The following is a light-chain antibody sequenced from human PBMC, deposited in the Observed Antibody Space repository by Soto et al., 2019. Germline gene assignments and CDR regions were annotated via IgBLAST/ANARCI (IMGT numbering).Light chain of an antibody. V-gene: IGKV3D-15*01. CDR1: QSINSN. CDR2: GAF. J-gene: IGKJ5*01. Sequence: EIVMTQCPVTLSVSPGERATLSCRASQSINSNLAWYAQKPGQAPSLLIYGAFTRETGIPARVSGTGSGTEFTLTISSLQSEDFEVYSCQQYGSSPTTFGPGTRLEIK. CDR3: QQYGSSPTT.